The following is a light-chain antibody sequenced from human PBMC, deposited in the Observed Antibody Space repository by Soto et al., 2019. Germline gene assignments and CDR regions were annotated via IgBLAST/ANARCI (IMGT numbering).Light chain of an antibody. V-gene: IGKV3-11*01. CDR1: QSFSSTY. CDR3: QQRRKWPLT. CDR2: DAS. Sequence: EIVLTQSPGTLSLSPGERATLSCRASQSFSSTYLAWYQQKPGQAPRLLIYDASNRATGIPARFSGSGSGTDFTLTISSLEPEHFAVYYCQQRRKWPLTFGGVTKGHIK. J-gene: IGKJ4*01.